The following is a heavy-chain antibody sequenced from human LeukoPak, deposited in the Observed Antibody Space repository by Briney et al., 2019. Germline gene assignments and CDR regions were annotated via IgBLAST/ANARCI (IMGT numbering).Heavy chain of an antibody. CDR2: IRQDGSEK. Sequence: GGSLRLSCEVSGFTFTDYWMNWVRQAPGKGPEWVASIRQDGSEKTYVDSVKGRFTISRDKTKNSLSLQLNGLRAEDTAVYYCARDGTAAGLYFDLWGQGTLVTVSS. V-gene: IGHV3-7*01. J-gene: IGHJ4*01. D-gene: IGHD6-13*01. CDR3: ARDGTAAGLYFDL. CDR1: GFTFTDYW.